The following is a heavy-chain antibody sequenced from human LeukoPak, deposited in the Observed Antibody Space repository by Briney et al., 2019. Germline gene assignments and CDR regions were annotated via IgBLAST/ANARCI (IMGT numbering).Heavy chain of an antibody. D-gene: IGHD4-11*01. Sequence: GGSLRLSCAASGFTFGSYSMNWVRQAPGEGLEWVSSISSSSSYIYYADSVKGRFTISRDNAKNSLYLQMNSLRAEDTAVYYCARDSVTPYYYYYYGMDVWGQGTTVTVSS. J-gene: IGHJ6*02. CDR3: ARDSVTPYYYYYYGMDV. CDR2: ISSSSSYI. CDR1: GFTFGSYS. V-gene: IGHV3-21*01.